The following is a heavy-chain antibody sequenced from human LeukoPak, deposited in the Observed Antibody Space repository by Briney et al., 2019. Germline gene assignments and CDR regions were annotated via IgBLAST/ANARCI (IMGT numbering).Heavy chain of an antibody. V-gene: IGHV3-30*02. Sequence: GGSLRLSCAASGFTFSSYGMHWVRQAPGKGLEWVAFIRYDGSNKYYADSVKGRFTISRDNSKNTLYLQMNSLRAEDTAVYYCAKEMVRGVRGYYYYGMDVWGQGTTVTVSS. CDR3: AKEMVRGVRGYYYYGMDV. CDR2: IRYDGSNK. CDR1: GFTFSSYG. J-gene: IGHJ6*02. D-gene: IGHD3-10*01.